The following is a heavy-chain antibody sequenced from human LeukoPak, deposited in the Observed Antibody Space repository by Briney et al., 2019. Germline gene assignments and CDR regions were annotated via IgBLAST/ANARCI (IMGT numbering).Heavy chain of an antibody. CDR1: GYTLTELS. D-gene: IGHD2-15*01. CDR3: ALGGGLRGWFDP. J-gene: IGHJ5*02. CDR2: FDPEDGDT. V-gene: IGHV1-24*01. Sequence: GASVKVSCKVSGYTLTELSMHWVRQAPGKGLEWMGRFDPEDGDTNYAQTFKGRVTMTGDTATDTAYMEVNSLRAEDTAVYYCALGGGLRGWFDPWGQGTLVTVSS.